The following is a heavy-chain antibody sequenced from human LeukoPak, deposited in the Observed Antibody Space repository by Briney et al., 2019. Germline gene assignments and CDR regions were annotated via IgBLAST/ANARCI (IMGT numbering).Heavy chain of an antibody. V-gene: IGHV3-33*01. CDR2: IWYDGSNK. CDR3: ARETYSSSSVDFDY. J-gene: IGHJ4*02. CDR1: GFTFSSYG. D-gene: IGHD6-6*01. Sequence: GRSLRLSCAASGFTFSSYGMHWVRQAPGKGLEWVAVIWYDGSNKYYADSVKGRFTISRDNAKNSLYLQMNSLRAEDTAVYYCARETYSSSSVDFDYWGQGTLVTVSS.